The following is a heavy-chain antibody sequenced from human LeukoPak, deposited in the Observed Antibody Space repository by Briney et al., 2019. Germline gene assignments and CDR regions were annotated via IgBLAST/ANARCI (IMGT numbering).Heavy chain of an antibody. CDR3: ARGGYCSGGTCYSYNAFDI. V-gene: IGHV3-48*03. Sequence: PGGSLRLSCAASGFTFRSYEMNWVRQAPGKGLEWVSYISSSGTIYYADSVKGRFTISRDNAKNSLYLHMNSLRAEDTAVYYCARGGYCSGGTCYSYNAFDIWGQGTMVTVS. CDR1: GFTFRSYE. D-gene: IGHD2-15*01. CDR2: ISSSGTI. J-gene: IGHJ3*02.